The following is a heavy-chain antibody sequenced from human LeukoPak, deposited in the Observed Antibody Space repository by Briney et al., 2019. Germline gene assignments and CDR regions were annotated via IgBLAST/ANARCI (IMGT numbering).Heavy chain of an antibody. V-gene: IGHV4-61*02. D-gene: IGHD5-18*01. CDR3: AREWIQLWL. CDR2: IYTSGST. Sequence: SETLSLTCTVSGGSISSGSYYWSWIRQPAGKGLEWIGRIYTSGSTNYNPSLKSRVTISVDTSKNQFSLKLSSVTAADTAVYYCAREWIQLWLWGQGTLVTVSS. J-gene: IGHJ4*02. CDR1: GGSISSGSYY.